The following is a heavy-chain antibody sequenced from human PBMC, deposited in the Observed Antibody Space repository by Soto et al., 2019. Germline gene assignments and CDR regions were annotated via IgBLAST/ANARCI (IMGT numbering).Heavy chain of an antibody. CDR2: ISVYHGNT. D-gene: IGHD3-10*01. CDR3: ARDHGGATMALLY. J-gene: IGHJ4*02. V-gene: IGHV1-18*04. CDR1: GYNFLNYG. Sequence: ASVKVSCKTSGYNFLNYGMSWVRQAPGQGPEWMGWISVYHGNTIYAQNFQGRVTMTADTSTSTAYMELTSLRSDDTGVYYCARDHGGATMALLYWGQGTLVTVSS.